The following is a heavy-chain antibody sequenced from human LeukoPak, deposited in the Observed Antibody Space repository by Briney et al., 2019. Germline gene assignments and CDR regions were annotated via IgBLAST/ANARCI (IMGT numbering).Heavy chain of an antibody. CDR3: ARVSSDYGGPEDAFDI. CDR1: GYTFTGYY. V-gene: IGHV1-2*02. CDR2: INPNSGGT. D-gene: IGHD4-17*01. J-gene: IGHJ3*02. Sequence: ASVKFSCKASGYTFTGYYMHWVREAPGQGLEWMGWINPNSGGTNYAQKFQGRVTMTRDTSISTAYMELSRLRSDDTAVYYCARVSSDYGGPEDAFDIWGQGTMVTVSS.